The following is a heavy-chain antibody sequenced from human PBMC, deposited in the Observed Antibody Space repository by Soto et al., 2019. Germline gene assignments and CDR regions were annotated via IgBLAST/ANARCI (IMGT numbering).Heavy chain of an antibody. J-gene: IGHJ6*02. CDR2: INPNSGGT. V-gene: IGHV1-2*04. Sequence: GASVKVSCKASGYTFTGYYMHWVRQAPGQGLEWMGWINPNSGGTNYAQKFQGWVTMTRDTSISTAYMELSRLRSDDTAVYYCARGARRRGYYYGMDVWGQGTTVTVSS. D-gene: IGHD6-6*01. CDR3: ARGARRRGYYYGMDV. CDR1: GYTFTGYY.